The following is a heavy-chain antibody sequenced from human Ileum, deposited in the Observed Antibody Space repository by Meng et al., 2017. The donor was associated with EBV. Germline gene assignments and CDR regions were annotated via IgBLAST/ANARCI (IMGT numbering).Heavy chain of an antibody. V-gene: IGHV7-4-1*02. D-gene: IGHD5-24*01. CDR3: ARDSPLDGYSLLDY. CDR2: IDPNTGNP. J-gene: IGHJ4*02. Sequence: QVQLVQSGSELKQPXXSVKVSCRPSGYTFTSYAINWVRQAPGQGPDWMGWIDPNTGNPTYDQGFTGRFVFSLDTSVSTAYLQINSLRADDTAVYYCARDSPLDGYSLLDYWGQGTLVTVSS. CDR1: GYTFTSYA.